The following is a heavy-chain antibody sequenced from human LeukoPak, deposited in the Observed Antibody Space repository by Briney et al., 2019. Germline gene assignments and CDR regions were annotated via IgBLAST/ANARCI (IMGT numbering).Heavy chain of an antibody. CDR1: GYTFTSYY. J-gene: IGHJ5*02. Sequence: ASVKVSCMASGYTFTSYYMHWVRQAPGEGLEWMGIINPSGGSTSYAQKFQGRVTMTRDTSTSTVYMELSSLRSEDTAVYYCARDKGVTMVRENWFDPWGQGTLVTVSS. CDR3: ARDKGVTMVRENWFDP. CDR2: INPSGGST. V-gene: IGHV1-46*01. D-gene: IGHD3-10*01.